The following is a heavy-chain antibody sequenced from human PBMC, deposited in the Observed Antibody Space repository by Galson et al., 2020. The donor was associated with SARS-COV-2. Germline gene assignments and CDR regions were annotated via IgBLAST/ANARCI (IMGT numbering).Heavy chain of an antibody. CDR2: IWYDGSNK. D-gene: IGHD1-1*01. Sequence: GESLKISCAASGFTFSSYGMHWVRQAPGKGLEWVAVIWYDGSNKYYADSVKGRFTISRDNSKNTLYLQMNSLRAEDTAVYYCAKSSDSPNWNDPSWGMDVWGQGTTVTVSS. CDR1: GFTFSSYG. V-gene: IGHV3-33*06. J-gene: IGHJ6*02. CDR3: AKSSDSPNWNDPSWGMDV.